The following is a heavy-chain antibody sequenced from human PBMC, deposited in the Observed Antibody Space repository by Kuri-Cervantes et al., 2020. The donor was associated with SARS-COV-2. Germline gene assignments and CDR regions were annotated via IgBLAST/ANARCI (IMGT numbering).Heavy chain of an antibody. J-gene: IGHJ6*02. V-gene: IGHV3-30*18. D-gene: IGHD3-10*01. CDR1: EFIFRYYG. Sequence: GGSLRLSCVASEFIFRYYGMYWVRQAPGKGLEWLAVISHDGRDTYHGDSVKGCFTISRDNSKNTLYLQMNSLRPEDTAVYYCAKPGSLRGIIREDQYGLDVWGQGTTVTDSS. CDR2: ISHDGRDT. CDR3: AKPGSLRGIIREDQYGLDV.